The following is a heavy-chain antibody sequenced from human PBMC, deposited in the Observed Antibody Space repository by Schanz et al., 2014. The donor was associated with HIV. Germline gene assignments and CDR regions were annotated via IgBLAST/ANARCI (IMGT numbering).Heavy chain of an antibody. CDR2: ISGSGAGT. Sequence: VQLVESGGGVVQPGRSLRLSCAGSGFIFRDYALHWVRQAPGKGLEWVSTISGSGAGTYYADSVKGRFTISRDNSKNTLYLQMNSLRAEDTAVYYCANTEFPYSSSSDYYYGMDVWGQGTTVTVSS. J-gene: IGHJ6*02. D-gene: IGHD6-6*01. V-gene: IGHV3-23*04. CDR3: ANTEFPYSSSSDYYYGMDV. CDR1: GFIFRDYA.